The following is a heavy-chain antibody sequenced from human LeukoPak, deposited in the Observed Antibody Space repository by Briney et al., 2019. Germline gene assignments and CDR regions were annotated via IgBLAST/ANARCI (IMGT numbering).Heavy chain of an antibody. V-gene: IGHV1-69*13. D-gene: IGHD3-16*02. CDR3: ASGGYVWGSYRPTPSYFDY. CDR2: IIPMFGTA. J-gene: IGHJ4*02. Sequence: SGTVSCKASGGTFSIYAISWVRQAPGQVREWMGAIIPMFGTANYAQKFQGRVTITADESTSTAYMELSSLRSEDTAVYYCASGGYVWGSYRPTPSYFDYWGQGTLVTVSS. CDR1: GGTFSIYA.